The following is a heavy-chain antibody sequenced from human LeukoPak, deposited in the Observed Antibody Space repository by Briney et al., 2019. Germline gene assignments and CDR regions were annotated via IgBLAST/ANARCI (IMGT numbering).Heavy chain of an antibody. Sequence: GGSLRLSGAASGFTFSSYGMHWVRQGPGKGLEWVAFIRYDGSNKYYADSVKGRFTISRDNSKNTLYLQMNSLRAEDTAVYYCAKDMVYDSSEGAFDIWGQGTMVTVSS. V-gene: IGHV3-30*02. CDR3: AKDMVYDSSEGAFDI. CDR1: GFTFSSYG. D-gene: IGHD3-22*01. J-gene: IGHJ3*02. CDR2: IRYDGSNK.